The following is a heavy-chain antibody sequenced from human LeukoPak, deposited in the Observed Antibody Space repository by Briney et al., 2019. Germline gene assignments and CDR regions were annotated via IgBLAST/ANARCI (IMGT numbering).Heavy chain of an antibody. D-gene: IGHD3-10*01. CDR1: GGSISSYY. CDR2: IYYSGST. CDR3: ARVATMVRGVITEFFDY. J-gene: IGHJ4*02. Sequence: PSETLSLTCTVSGGSISSYYWSWIRQPPGKGLEWIGYIYYSGSTNYNPSLKSRVTISVDTSKNQFSLKLSSVTAADTAVYYCARVATMVRGVITEFFDYWGQGTLVTVSS. V-gene: IGHV4-59*01.